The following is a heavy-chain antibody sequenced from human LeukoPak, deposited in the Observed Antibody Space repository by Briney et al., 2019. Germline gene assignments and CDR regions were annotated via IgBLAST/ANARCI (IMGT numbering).Heavy chain of an antibody. CDR1: GGSIRSYY. V-gene: IGHV4-59*01. CDR3: ARVVDGYNDY. Sequence: KPSETLSLTCTVSGGSIRSYYWNWIRQPPGKGLEWIGYIFNSGSTNYNPSLKSRVTISINTSKNQFSLKLSSVTAADTAVYYCARVVDGYNDYWGQGTLVTVSS. CDR2: IFNSGST. D-gene: IGHD5-12*01. J-gene: IGHJ4*02.